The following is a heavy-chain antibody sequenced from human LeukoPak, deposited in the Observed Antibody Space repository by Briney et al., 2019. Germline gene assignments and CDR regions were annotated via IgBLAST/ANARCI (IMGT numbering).Heavy chain of an antibody. CDR2: INHSGST. V-gene: IGHV4-34*01. CDR1: GGSFSGYY. Sequence: SETLSLTCAVYGGSFSGYYWSWIRQPPGKGLEWIGEINHSGSTNYNPSLKSRVTISVDTSKNQFSLKLSSVTAADTAVYYCARVGNAGSFDPWGQGTLVTVSS. J-gene: IGHJ5*02. CDR3: ARVGNAGSFDP. D-gene: IGHD1-14*01.